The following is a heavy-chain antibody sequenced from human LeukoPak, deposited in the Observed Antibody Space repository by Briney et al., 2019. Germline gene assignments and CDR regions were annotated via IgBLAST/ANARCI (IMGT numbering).Heavy chain of an antibody. CDR2: ISYDGSNK. Sequence: GGSLRLSCAASGFTFSSNSMHWVRQAPGKGLEWVTVISYDGSNKYYADSVKGRFTISRDNSQNTLYLQMNSLRAEDSAVYYCARDAGYGSGIYYSSWGQGTLVTVSS. J-gene: IGHJ5*02. CDR3: ARDAGYGSGIYYSS. CDR1: GFTFSSNS. D-gene: IGHD3-10*01. V-gene: IGHV3-30*04.